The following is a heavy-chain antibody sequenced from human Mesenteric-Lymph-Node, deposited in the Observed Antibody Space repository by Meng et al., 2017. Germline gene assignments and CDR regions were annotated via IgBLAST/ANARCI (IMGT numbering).Heavy chain of an antibody. CDR2: IKSKTDGGTT. D-gene: IGHD2/OR15-2a*01. J-gene: IGHJ5*02. Sequence: VESWGGVVKPWGSLRLSWAASGFTFSNAWMSWGRQAPGKGLEWVGRIKSKTDGGTTDYAAPVKGRFTISRDDSKNTLYLQMNSLRVEDTAVYYCARDHGFLNWFDPWGQGTLVTVSS. CDR1: GFTFSNAW. V-gene: IGHV3-15*01. CDR3: ARDHGFLNWFDP.